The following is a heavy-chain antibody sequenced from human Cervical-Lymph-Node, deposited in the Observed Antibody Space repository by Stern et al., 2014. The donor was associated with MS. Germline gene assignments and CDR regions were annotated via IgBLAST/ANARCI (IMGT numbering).Heavy chain of an antibody. V-gene: IGHV3-74*02. CDR3: ATYHDRSWQTLQN. Sequence: VQLVESGGDFVQPGGSLTLSCAASGFTFSNYWMHWVRQVPGKGLVWVSRISSDGRSIPNADPVKVRFTISRHIANHTLYLQMHSLRAYDTAIYYCATYHDRSWQTLQNWGQGTLVTVSS. D-gene: IGHD6-13*01. CDR2: ISSDGRSI. CDR1: GFTFSNYW. J-gene: IGHJ1*01.